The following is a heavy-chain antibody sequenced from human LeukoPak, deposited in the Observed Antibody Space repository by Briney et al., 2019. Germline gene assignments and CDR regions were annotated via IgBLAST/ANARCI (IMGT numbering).Heavy chain of an antibody. CDR2: INHSGRT. J-gene: IGHJ4*02. V-gene: IGHV4-34*01. CDR1: GGSFSGYY. D-gene: IGHD1-14*01. CDR3: ARGKPYADYFDY. Sequence: SESLSLTCAVYGGSFSGYYWSWIRQPPGKGLEWIGEINHSGRTNYNPSLKSRVTISVDTSKNQFSLKLSSVTAADTAVYYCARGKPYADYFDYWGQGTLVTVS.